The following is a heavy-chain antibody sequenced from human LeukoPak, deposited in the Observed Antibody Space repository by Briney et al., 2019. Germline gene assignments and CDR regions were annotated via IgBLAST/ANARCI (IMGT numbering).Heavy chain of an antibody. CDR3: ARVFQYDILTGLDAFDI. CDR1: GVSIKNYY. V-gene: IGHV4-59*12. J-gene: IGHJ3*02. D-gene: IGHD3-9*01. Sequence: SETLSLTCTVSGVSIKNYYWSWIRQPPGKGLEWIANIYYAGSSNYNPSLKSRVSVSIDASKNHLSLKLTSVTAADTAVYYCARVFQYDILTGLDAFDIWGQGTMVTVSS. CDR2: IYYAGSS.